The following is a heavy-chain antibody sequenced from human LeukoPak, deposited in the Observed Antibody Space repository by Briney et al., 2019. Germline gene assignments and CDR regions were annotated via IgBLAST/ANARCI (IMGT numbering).Heavy chain of an antibody. CDR1: GGSISSSSYC. D-gene: IGHD3-22*01. J-gene: IGHJ3*01. CDR2: IYYSGST. Sequence: SETLSLTCTVSGGSISSSSYCWGWIRQPSGKGLEWIGTIYYSGSTYYNPSLKSRVTISVDTSKNQFSLKLNSVTAADTAVYYCAVAGVRYYDSSGLYAFDFWGQGTMVTVSS. CDR3: AVAGVRYYDSSGLYAFDF. V-gene: IGHV4-39*01.